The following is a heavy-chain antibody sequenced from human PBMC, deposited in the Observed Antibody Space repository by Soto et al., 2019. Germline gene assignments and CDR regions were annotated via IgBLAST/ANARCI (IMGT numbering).Heavy chain of an antibody. CDR3: ASRGHDGRNWLDP. Sequence: EVQLVESGGGLVQPGGSLRLSCAASGFTFSSYSMNWVRQAPGKGLEWVSYISSGSSTIYYADSVKGRFAISRDNAKNSLYLQMNSLRAEDTAVYFCASRGHDGRNWLDPWGQGTLVTVSS. CDR2: ISSGSSTI. CDR1: GFTFSSYS. D-gene: IGHD5-12*01. V-gene: IGHV3-48*01. J-gene: IGHJ5*02.